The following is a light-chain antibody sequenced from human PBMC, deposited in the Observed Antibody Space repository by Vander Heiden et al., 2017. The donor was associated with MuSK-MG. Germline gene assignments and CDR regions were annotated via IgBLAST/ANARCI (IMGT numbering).Light chain of an antibody. V-gene: IGKV1-39*01. CDR1: QSISSY. CDR2: AAS. J-gene: IGKJ4*01. Sequence: DIQMTQSPSSLSASVGDRVTITCRASQSISSYLNWYQQKPGKAPKLLIYAASSLQSGVQSRFSGSGSGTDFTLTISRLQTEDFATYYCQQRYSTPITVGVGTKVEIK. CDR3: QQRYSTPIT.